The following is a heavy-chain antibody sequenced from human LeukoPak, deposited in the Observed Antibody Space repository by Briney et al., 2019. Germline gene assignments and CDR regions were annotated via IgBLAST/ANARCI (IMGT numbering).Heavy chain of an antibody. CDR3: ARGTGDYWAFDI. J-gene: IGHJ3*02. Sequence: PSETLSLTCTVSGGSISSGGYYWSWIRQPPGKGLEWIGYIYYSGSTNYNPSLKSRVTISVDTPKNQFSLKLSSVTAADTAVYYCARGTGDYWAFDIWGQGTMVTVSS. CDR2: IYYSGST. V-gene: IGHV4-61*08. CDR1: GGSISSGGYY. D-gene: IGHD4-17*01.